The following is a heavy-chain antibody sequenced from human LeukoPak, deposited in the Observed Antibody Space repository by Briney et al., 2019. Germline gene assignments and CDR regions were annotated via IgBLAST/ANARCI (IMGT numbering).Heavy chain of an antibody. D-gene: IGHD3-10*01. V-gene: IGHV1-2*02. CDR1: GYTFTGYY. CDR3: ARDRQGWVRGVMGY. CDR2: INPNSGGT. J-gene: IGHJ4*02. Sequence: GASVKVSCKASGYTFTGYYMHWVRQAPGQGLEWMGWINPNSGGTNYAQKFQGRVTMTRDTSTSTVYMELSSLRSEDTAVYYCARDRQGWVRGVMGYWGQGTLVTVSS.